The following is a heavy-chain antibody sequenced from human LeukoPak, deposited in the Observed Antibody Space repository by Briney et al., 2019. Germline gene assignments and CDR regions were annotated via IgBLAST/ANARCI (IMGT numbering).Heavy chain of an antibody. CDR3: ARYSGYDFPYYYYGMDV. J-gene: IGHJ6*02. V-gene: IGHV4-59*08. CDR2: IYYSGST. D-gene: IGHD5-12*01. CDR1: GGSISSYY. Sequence: SETLSLTCTVSGGSISSYYWSWIRQPPGKGLEWIGYIYYSGSTNYNPSLKSRVTISVDTSKNQFSLKLSSVTAADTAVYYCARYSGYDFPYYYYGMDVWGQGTTVTVSS.